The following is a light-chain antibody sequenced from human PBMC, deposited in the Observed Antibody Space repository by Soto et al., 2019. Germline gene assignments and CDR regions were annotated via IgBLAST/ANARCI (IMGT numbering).Light chain of an antibody. CDR2: KAS. CDR3: QQYHSYPLT. Sequence: DIQMTQSPSTLSASVGERVTITCRASQSISAWLAWYQQKPGKAPKLLIYKASNVESGVPSRFRGSGSGTEFPLTISSLQPDDFATYYCQQYHSYPLTFGQGTRLEIK. J-gene: IGKJ5*01. CDR1: QSISAW. V-gene: IGKV1-5*03.